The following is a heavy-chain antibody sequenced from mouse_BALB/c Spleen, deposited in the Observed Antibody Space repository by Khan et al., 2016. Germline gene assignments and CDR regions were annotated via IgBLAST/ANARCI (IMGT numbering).Heavy chain of an antibody. CDR2: INTYTGEP. J-gene: IGHJ4*01. Sequence: QIQLVQSGPELKKPGETVKISCKASGYTFTNYGMNWVKQAPGKDLKWMGWINTYTGEPTYADDFKGRFAFSLETSASTAYLQLNNLKNEEMATYFCTRAPLTYYAMDYWGQGPSVTVSS. V-gene: IGHV9-1*02. CDR1: GYTFTNYG. CDR3: TRAPLTYYAMDY.